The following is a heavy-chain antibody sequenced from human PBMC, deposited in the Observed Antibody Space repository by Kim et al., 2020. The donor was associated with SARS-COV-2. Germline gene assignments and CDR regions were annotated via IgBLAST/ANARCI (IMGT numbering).Heavy chain of an antibody. CDR1: GFTFSGSA. Sequence: GGSLRLSCAASGFTFSGSAMHWVRQASGKGLEWVGRIRSKANGYATAYAASVKGRFTISRDDSKNTAYLQMNSLKTEDTAVYYCTTLVVPAATTDTDWYFDLWGRGTLVTVSS. CDR2: IRSKANGYAT. V-gene: IGHV3-73*01. D-gene: IGHD2-2*01. J-gene: IGHJ2*01. CDR3: TTLVVPAATTDTDWYFDL.